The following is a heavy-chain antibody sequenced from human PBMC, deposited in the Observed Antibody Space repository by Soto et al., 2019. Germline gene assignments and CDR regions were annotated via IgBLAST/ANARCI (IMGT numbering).Heavy chain of an antibody. CDR3: ARDTGGGSRMSY. V-gene: IGHV3-30-3*01. J-gene: IGHJ4*02. D-gene: IGHD2-15*01. CDR1: GFTFSSYA. Sequence: QVQLVESGGGVVQPGRSLRLSCAASGFTFSSYAMHWVRQAPGKGLEWVAVISYDGSNKYYADSVKGRFTISRDNSKNTLYLQMYRLIAEYTAVYYCARDTGGGSRMSYWGQGTLVTVSS. CDR2: ISYDGSNK.